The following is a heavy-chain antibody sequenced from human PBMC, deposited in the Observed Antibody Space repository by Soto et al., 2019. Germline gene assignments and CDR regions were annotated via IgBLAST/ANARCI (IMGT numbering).Heavy chain of an antibody. Sequence: SVKVSCKASGGTFSSYAISWVRQAPGQGLEWMGGIIPIFGTANYAQKFQGRVTITADESTSTAYMELSSLRSEDTAVYYCARSGDKGYSYGYRFYYGMDVWGQGTTVTVSS. CDR3: ARSGDKGYSYGYRFYYGMDV. CDR2: IIPIFGTA. D-gene: IGHD5-18*01. CDR1: GGTFSSYA. J-gene: IGHJ6*02. V-gene: IGHV1-69*13.